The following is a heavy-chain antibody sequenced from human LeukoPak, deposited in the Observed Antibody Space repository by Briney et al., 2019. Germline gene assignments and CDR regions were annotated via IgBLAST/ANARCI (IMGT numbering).Heavy chain of an antibody. V-gene: IGHV3-21*01. CDR2: IDNSGTYI. CDR1: GFTFTTYS. J-gene: IGHJ4*02. Sequence: GGSLRLSCTASGFTFTTYSMDWVRQAPGKGLEWVSSIDNSGTYIYCADSVKGRFTISRDNAKNSLYLQMNSLRAEDTAVYYCAREKSRGHFDYWGQGTLVTVSS. CDR3: AREKSRGHFDY. D-gene: IGHD2-2*01.